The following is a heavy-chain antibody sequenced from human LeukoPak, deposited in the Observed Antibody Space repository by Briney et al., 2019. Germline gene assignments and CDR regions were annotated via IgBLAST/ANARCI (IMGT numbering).Heavy chain of an antibody. CDR3: ARVSGYDWESFYDY. V-gene: IGHV4-34*01. CDR1: GGSFSGYY. J-gene: IGHJ4*02. Sequence: SETLSLTCAVYGGSFSGYYWSWIRQPPGKGLEWIGEINHSGSTNYNPSLKSRVTISVDTSKNQFSLKLSSVTAADTAVYYCARVSGYDWESFYDYWGQGTLVTVSS. D-gene: IGHD5-12*01. CDR2: INHSGST.